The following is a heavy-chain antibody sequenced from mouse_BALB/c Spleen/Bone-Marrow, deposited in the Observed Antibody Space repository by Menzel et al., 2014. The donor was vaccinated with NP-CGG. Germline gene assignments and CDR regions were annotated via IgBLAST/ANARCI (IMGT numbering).Heavy chain of an antibody. Sequence: VQLVESGAELVRPGTSVKESCKASGYAFTNYLIEWVKQRPGQGLEWIGVINPGSGGTNYNEKFKGKATLTADKSSRTAYMQLSSLTSDGSAVYFCARRDYSFAYWGQGTLVTVSA. V-gene: IGHV1-54*01. J-gene: IGHJ3*01. CDR2: INPGSGGT. CDR1: GYAFTNYL. D-gene: IGHD2-13*01. CDR3: ARRDYSFAY.